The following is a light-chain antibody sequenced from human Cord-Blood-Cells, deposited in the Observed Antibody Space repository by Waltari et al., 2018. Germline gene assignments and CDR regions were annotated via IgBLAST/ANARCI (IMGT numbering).Light chain of an antibody. CDR1: QSVSSY. Sequence: EIVLTQSPATLSLSPGERATLSCRASQSVSSYLAWYQQKPGQAPRRLIYDASNRATGIPARFSGSGSGTDFTLTISSLEPEDFAVYYCQQRSNWPLTFGPGTKVDSK. V-gene: IGKV3-11*01. CDR3: QQRSNWPLT. J-gene: IGKJ3*01. CDR2: DAS.